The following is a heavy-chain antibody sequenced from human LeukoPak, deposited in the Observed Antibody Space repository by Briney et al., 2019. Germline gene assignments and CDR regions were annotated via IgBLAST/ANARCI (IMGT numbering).Heavy chain of an antibody. CDR3: ARALVATITVFDY. CDR1: GYSISSGYY. Sequence: SETLSLTCTASGYSISSGYYWGWIRQPPGKGLEWIGSIYHSGSTYYNPSLKSRVTISVDTSKNQFSLKLSSVTAADTAVYYCARALVATITVFDYWGQGTLVTVSS. J-gene: IGHJ4*02. D-gene: IGHD5-12*01. CDR2: IYHSGST. V-gene: IGHV4-38-2*02.